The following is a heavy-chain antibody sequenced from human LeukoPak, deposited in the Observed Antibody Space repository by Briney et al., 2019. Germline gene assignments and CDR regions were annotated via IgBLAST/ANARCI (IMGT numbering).Heavy chain of an antibody. CDR3: AKDVNDILTGYYRTGYFQH. Sequence: GGSLRLSCAASGFSFSSNAMSWVRQAPGKGLEYLSAISTTGGETYYADSVKGRFTISRDNSKNTLYLQMNSLRAEDTAVYYCAKDVNDILTGYYRTGYFQHWGQGTLVTVSS. V-gene: IGHV3-23*01. J-gene: IGHJ1*01. CDR1: GFSFSSNA. D-gene: IGHD3-9*01. CDR2: ISTTGGET.